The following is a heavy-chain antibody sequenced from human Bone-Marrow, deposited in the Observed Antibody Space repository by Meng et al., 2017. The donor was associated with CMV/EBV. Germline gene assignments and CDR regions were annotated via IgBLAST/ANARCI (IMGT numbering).Heavy chain of an antibody. J-gene: IGHJ4*02. CDR2: IDSDGSGI. CDR3: ARAIAAADPFFDY. V-gene: IGHV3-74*01. D-gene: IGHD6-13*01. Sequence: GGSLRLSCAASGFTFSRYWMHWVRQAPGKGLVWVSRIDSDGSGISYADSVKGRFTVSRDNAENTLYLQMNSLRAEDTAVYYCARAIAAADPFFDYWGQGTLVTVSS. CDR1: GFTFSRYW.